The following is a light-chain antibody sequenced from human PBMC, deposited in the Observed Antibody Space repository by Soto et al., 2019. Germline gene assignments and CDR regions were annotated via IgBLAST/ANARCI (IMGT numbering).Light chain of an antibody. J-gene: IGLJ1*01. CDR1: SSNIGAGYD. CDR3: QSHDSSLSAYV. CDR2: GNS. Sequence: QSVLAQPPSVSGAPGQKVTISCTGSSSNIGAGYDLHWYQQLPGTAPKLLLYGNSNRPSGVPDRFSGSKSGTSASLAITGLQAEDEADYYCQSHDSSLSAYVFGTGTKV. V-gene: IGLV1-40*01.